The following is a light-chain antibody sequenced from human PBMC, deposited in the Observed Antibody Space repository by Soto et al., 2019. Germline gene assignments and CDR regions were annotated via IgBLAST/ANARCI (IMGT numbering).Light chain of an antibody. V-gene: IGKV3-20*01. Sequence: EIVLTQSPGTLSLSPGERATLSCRASQSVTSTPLAWYQQKPGQAPRLLIYAACSRATVIPDMFSGSGSGTGFTLTISRLEPEDFAVYYCQQYGSSPWTFGQGTKVEIK. CDR1: QSVTSTP. CDR3: QQYGSSPWT. CDR2: AAC. J-gene: IGKJ1*01.